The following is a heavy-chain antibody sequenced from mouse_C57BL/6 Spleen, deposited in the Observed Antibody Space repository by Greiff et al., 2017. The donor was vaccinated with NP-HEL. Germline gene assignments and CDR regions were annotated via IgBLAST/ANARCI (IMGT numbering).Heavy chain of an antibody. D-gene: IGHD3-1*01. CDR3: AGPGAFGD. CDR2: INPGDGDT. Sequence: QVQLQQSGPELVKPGASVKISCKASGYAFSSSWMNWVKQRPGKGLEWIGRINPGDGDTNYNGKFKGKATMTADKSSSTAYMQLTSLTSEDSAVYFCAGPGAFGDWGKGATVTVSS. J-gene: IGHJ4*01. V-gene: IGHV1-82*01. CDR1: GYAFSSSW.